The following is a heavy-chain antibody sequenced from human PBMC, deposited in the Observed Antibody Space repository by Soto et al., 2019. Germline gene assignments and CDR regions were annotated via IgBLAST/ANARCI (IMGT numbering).Heavy chain of an antibody. J-gene: IGHJ4*02. CDR3: ARRFWSGYHDY. D-gene: IGHD3-3*01. CDR2: IYYSGST. CDR1: GGSISSDY. Sequence: SETLSLTCTVSGGSISSDYWSWIRQPPGKGLEWIGYIYYSGSTNYNPSLKSRVTISVDTSKNQFSLKLSSVTAADTAVYYCARRFWSGYHDYWGQGTLVTVSS. V-gene: IGHV4-59*08.